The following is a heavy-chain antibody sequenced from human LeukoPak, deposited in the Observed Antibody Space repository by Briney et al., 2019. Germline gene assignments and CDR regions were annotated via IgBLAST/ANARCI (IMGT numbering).Heavy chain of an antibody. V-gene: IGHV4-59*08. CDR1: GGSISGYY. Sequence: KPSETLSLTCTVSGGSISGYYWNWSRQPPGKGVEWIGNLYYMRGAWYKSSLKSRVTTSVDTSKNQFSLELSSVTATDTAVYFCATNRAGTYDRPFDIWGQGTMVTVSS. CDR2: LYYMRGA. J-gene: IGHJ3*02. CDR3: ATNRAGTYDRPFDI. D-gene: IGHD1-26*01.